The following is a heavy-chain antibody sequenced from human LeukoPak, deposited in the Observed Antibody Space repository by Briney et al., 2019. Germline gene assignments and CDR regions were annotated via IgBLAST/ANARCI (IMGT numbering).Heavy chain of an antibody. CDR1: GGSISSYY. CDR2: IYTSGST. J-gene: IGHJ3*02. V-gene: IGHV4-4*07. Sequence: SETLSLTCTVSGGSISSYYWSWIRQPAGKGLEWIGRIYTSGSTNHNPSLKSRVTMSVDTSKNQFSLKLSSVTAADTAVYYCARDGIQWLPTVAFDIWGQGTMVTVSS. D-gene: IGHD6-19*01. CDR3: ARDGIQWLPTVAFDI.